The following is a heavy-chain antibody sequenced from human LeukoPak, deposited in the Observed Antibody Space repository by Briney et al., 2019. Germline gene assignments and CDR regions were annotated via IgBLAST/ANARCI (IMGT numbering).Heavy chain of an antibody. CDR1: AGSMSSHY. CDR3: ARLINNDNSGDADTFDM. CDR2: IDYSGST. J-gene: IGHJ3*02. V-gene: IGHV4-59*11. Sequence: SETLSLTFTVSAGSMSSHYWSWIRQTPGKGLEWIGYIDYSGSTRYNPSLQSRVTISVDTSKNQFSLKLTSVTATDTAVYYCARLINNDNSGDADTFDMWGQGTVVTVFS. D-gene: IGHD3-22*01.